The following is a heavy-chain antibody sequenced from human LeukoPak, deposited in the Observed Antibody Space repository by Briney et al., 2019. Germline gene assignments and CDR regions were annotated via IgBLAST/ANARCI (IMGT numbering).Heavy chain of an antibody. CDR1: GITLSNYG. J-gene: IGHJ4*02. CDR3: AKEKYGGYFDY. V-gene: IGHV3-23*01. CDR2: ISDSGGGT. Sequence: GGSLRLSCAVSGITLSNYGMSWVRQAPGKGLEWVAGISDSGGGTKYADSVKGRFTISRDNPKNTLYLQMNSLRAEDMAVYYCAKEKYGGYFDYWGQGTLVTVSS. D-gene: IGHD4-17*01.